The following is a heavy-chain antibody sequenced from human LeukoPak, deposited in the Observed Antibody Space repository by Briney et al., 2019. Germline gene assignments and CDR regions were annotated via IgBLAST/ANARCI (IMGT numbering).Heavy chain of an antibody. J-gene: IGHJ5*02. D-gene: IGHD3-3*01. V-gene: IGHV3-30-3*01. CDR3: ARCYDLWSGYYRWLDP. CDR2: ISYDGSNK. Sequence: GRSLRLSCAASGFTFSSYAMHWVRQAPGKGLEWVAVISYDGSNKYYADSVKGRFTISRDNSKNTLYLQMNSLRAEDTAVYYCARCYDLWSGYYRWLDPWGQGTLVTVSS. CDR1: GFTFSSYA.